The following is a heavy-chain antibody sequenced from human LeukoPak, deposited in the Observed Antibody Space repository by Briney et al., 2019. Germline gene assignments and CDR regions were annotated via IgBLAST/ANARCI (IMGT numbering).Heavy chain of an antibody. CDR1: GFTFSYW. CDR3: ARDPYCSSTSCYPT. D-gene: IGHD2-2*01. V-gene: IGHV3-7*01. J-gene: IGHJ4*02. Sequence: GGSLRLSCAASGFTFSYWMSWVRQAPGKGLEWVANIKQDGSEKYYVDSVKGRFTISRDNAKNSLYLQMNSLRAEDTAVYYCARDPYCSSTSCYPTWGQGTLVAVSS. CDR2: IKQDGSEK.